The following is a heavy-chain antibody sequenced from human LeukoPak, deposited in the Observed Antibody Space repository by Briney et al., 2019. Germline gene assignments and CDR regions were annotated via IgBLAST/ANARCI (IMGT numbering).Heavy chain of an antibody. CDR1: GGSISSGGYY. CDR2: IYYSGST. V-gene: IGHV4-31*03. Sequence: SETLSLTCTVSGGSISSGGYYWSWIRQHPGKGLEWIGYIYYSGSTYYNPSLKSRVTISVDTSKNQFSLKLSSVTAADTAVYYCARPAHERRTNFRNTWFDPWGQGTLVTVSS. J-gene: IGHJ5*02. CDR3: ARPAHERRTNFRNTWFDP. D-gene: IGHD1-1*01.